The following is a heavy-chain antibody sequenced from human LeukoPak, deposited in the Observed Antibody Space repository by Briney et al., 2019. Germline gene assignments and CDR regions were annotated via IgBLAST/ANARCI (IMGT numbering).Heavy chain of an antibody. CDR2: ISYDGNKK. J-gene: IGHJ4*02. V-gene: IGHV3-30*18. CDR1: GFTFSSYG. D-gene: IGHD6-13*01. Sequence: GRSLKLSCAASGFTFSSYGMHWVRQAPGKGLEWVSLISYDGNKKDCADSVKGRFTISRDNSEYMLYLQMNSLRVEDTAVYYCAKDWRAWQRLVPGWEGFAYWGRGTLVTVSS. CDR3: AKDWRAWQRLVPGWEGFAY.